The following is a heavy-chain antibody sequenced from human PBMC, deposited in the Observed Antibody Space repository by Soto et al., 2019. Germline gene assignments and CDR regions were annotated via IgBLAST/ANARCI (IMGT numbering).Heavy chain of an antibody. CDR2: IDYNGVT. J-gene: IGHJ4*02. CDR1: GGSIYRSGYY. V-gene: IGHV4-39*01. Sequence: ASETLSLTCTVSGGSIYRSGYYWGWIRQPPGRGLEWIGNIDYNGVTYSNPSLKSRVTISRDTSKNQFSLKLTSVTAADTALYYCGKVLVGATGHTDSDSWGPGTLVTVSS. D-gene: IGHD2-15*01. CDR3: GKVLVGATGHTDSDS.